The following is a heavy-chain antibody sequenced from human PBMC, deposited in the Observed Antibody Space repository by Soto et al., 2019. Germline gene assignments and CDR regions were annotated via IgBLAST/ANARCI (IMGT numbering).Heavy chain of an antibody. CDR1: VGSVRSGSYY. V-gene: IGHV4-61*01. Sequence: PSETLSLSGTVSVGSVRSGSYYWSWIRQPPGKGLEWIGYIYYSGSTNYNPSLKSRVTISVDTSKNQFSLKLSSVTAADTAVYYCARDGRWLQKLDYWGQGTLVTVSS. D-gene: IGHD4-4*01. CDR2: IYYSGST. J-gene: IGHJ4*02. CDR3: ARDGRWLQKLDY.